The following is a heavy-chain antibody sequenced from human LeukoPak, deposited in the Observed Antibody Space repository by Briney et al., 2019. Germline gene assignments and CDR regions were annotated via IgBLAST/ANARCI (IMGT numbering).Heavy chain of an antibody. Sequence: PGGSLRLSCAASGFTFSSYGMHWVRRAPGKGLEWVAVISYDGSNKYYADSVKGRFTISRDNSKNTLYLQMNSLRAEDTAVYYCAKDHEMGLAARPGYYFDYWGQGTLVTVSS. CDR3: AKDHEMGLAARPGYYFDY. J-gene: IGHJ4*02. CDR1: GFTFSSYG. V-gene: IGHV3-30*18. CDR2: ISYDGSNK. D-gene: IGHD6-6*01.